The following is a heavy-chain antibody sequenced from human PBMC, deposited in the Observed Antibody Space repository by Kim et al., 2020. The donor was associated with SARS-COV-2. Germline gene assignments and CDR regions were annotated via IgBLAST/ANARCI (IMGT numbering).Heavy chain of an antibody. CDR2: ISSSGSTI. Sequence: GGSLRLSCAASGFTFSDYYMSWIRQAPGKGLEWVSYISSSGSTIYYADSVKGRFTISRDNAKNSLYLQMNSLRAEDTAVYYCAREGSSGRYDYYYGMDVWGQGTTVTVSS. J-gene: IGHJ6*02. CDR3: AREGSSGRYDYYYGMDV. V-gene: IGHV3-11*01. D-gene: IGHD6-19*01. CDR1: GFTFSDYY.